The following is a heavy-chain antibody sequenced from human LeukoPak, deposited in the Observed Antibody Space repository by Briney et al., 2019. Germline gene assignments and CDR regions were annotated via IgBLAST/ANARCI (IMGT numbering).Heavy chain of an antibody. CDR3: ARSLNYDFWSGYQNYYYYYMDV. D-gene: IGHD3-3*01. CDR1: GGSISSHY. Sequence: SETLSLTCTVSGGSISSHYWSWIRQPPGKGLERIGYIYYSGSTNYNPSLKSRVTISVDTSKNQFSLKLSSVTAADTAVYYCARSLNYDFWSGYQNYYYYYMDVWGKGTTVTVSS. CDR2: IYYSGST. V-gene: IGHV4-59*11. J-gene: IGHJ6*03.